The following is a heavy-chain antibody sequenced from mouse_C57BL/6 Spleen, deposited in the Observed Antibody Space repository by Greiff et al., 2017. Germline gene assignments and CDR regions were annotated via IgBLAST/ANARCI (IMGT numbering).Heavy chain of an antibody. CDR3: ARGGTIVTPAWFAY. D-gene: IGHD2-5*01. V-gene: IGHV1-52*01. Sequence: QVQLQQSGAELVRPGSSVKLSCKASGYTFTSYWMHWVKQRPIQGLEWIGNIDPSDSETHYNQKFKDKATLTVDKSSSTAYMQLSSLTSEDSAVYYCARGGTIVTPAWFAYWGQGTLVTVSA. CDR1: GYTFTSYW. J-gene: IGHJ3*01. CDR2: IDPSDSET.